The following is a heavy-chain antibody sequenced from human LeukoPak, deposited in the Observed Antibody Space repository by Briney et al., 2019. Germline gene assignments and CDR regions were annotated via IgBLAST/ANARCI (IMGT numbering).Heavy chain of an antibody. V-gene: IGHV1-18*01. CDR2: INPFNGNT. CDR1: GYTFTRYA. CDR3: ARDYTSAEWLGFAFDV. J-gene: IGHJ3*01. Sequence: GASVKVSCTASGYTFTRYAISWVRQAPGQGLEWMGWINPFNGNTNDAERFQSRVIMTTDTSTRTAYMELRSLRSDDTAVYYCARDYTSAEWLGFAFDVWGQGTVVSVSS. D-gene: IGHD6-19*01.